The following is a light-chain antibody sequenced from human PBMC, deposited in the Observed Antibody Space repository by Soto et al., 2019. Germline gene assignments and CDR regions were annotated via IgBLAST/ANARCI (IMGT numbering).Light chain of an antibody. CDR2: GSS. CDR1: QGIITY. V-gene: IGKV1-9*01. J-gene: IGKJ4*01. CDR3: QQTRSYPST. Sequence: IQLTQSPSSLSASVGDSVTITCRASQGIITYLAWYQQKPGKAPNLLIYGSSTLQSGVPLRFSGSGSGTDFTLPIHSLQAEDFATYYCQQTRSYPSTFGGGTKVDIK.